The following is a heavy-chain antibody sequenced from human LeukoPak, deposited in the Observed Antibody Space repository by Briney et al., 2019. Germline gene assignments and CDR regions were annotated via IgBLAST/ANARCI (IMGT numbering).Heavy chain of an antibody. CDR3: AKGSYSSGWANRY. V-gene: IGHV3-23*01. CDR1: GFTISSYA. D-gene: IGHD6-19*01. J-gene: IGHJ4*02. CDR2: ISGSGAGT. Sequence: PGGSLRLSCAASGFTISSYAMSWVRQAPGKGLEWVSAISGSGAGTYYADSVKGRFTTSRDNSKNTLYLQMNSLRADDTAVYYCAKGSYSSGWANRYWGQGTLVTVSS.